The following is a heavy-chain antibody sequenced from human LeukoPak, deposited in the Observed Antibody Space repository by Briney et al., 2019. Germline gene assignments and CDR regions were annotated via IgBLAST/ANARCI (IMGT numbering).Heavy chain of an antibody. CDR2: INHSGST. J-gene: IGHJ6*02. D-gene: IGHD3-10*01. Sequence: ASETLSLTCAVYGGSFSGHYWSWFRQPPGKGLEWIGEINHSGSTNYRPSLKSRVSISVDTSKNQFSLKLTSVTAADTAVYYCARGQAGEYDGSEIDYYYYYGLDVWGQGTTVTVSS. CDR1: GGSFSGHY. CDR3: ARGQAGEYDGSEIDYYYYYGLDV. V-gene: IGHV4-34*01.